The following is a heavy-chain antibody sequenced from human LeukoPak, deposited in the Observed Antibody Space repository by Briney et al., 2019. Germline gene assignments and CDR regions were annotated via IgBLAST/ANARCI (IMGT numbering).Heavy chain of an antibody. CDR2: IYPGDSDT. Sequence: GESLKISCKGSGYSFTSYWIGWVRQMPGKGLEWMGIIYPGDSDTRYSPSFQGQVTISADKSTSTAYLQWSSLKASDTAMYYCARPTRITMVRGVMREYYFDYWGQGTLVTVSS. D-gene: IGHD3-10*01. CDR1: GYSFTSYW. V-gene: IGHV5-51*01. CDR3: ARPTRITMVRGVMREYYFDY. J-gene: IGHJ4*02.